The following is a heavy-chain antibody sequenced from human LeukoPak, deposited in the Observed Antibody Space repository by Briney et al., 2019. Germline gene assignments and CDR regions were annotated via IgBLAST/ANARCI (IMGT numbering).Heavy chain of an antibody. CDR1: GFTFSNYW. CDR2: TKPDGSET. Sequence: GGSLRLSRAASGFTFSNYWMSWVRQAPGKGLEWLANTKPDGSETHYVDSVKGRFTVSRDNAKNSLYLQVDSLRADDTAVYYCARYSSSSSVVALGQGALVTVSS. V-gene: IGHV3-7*01. CDR3: ARYSSSSSVVA. J-gene: IGHJ5*02. D-gene: IGHD6-13*01.